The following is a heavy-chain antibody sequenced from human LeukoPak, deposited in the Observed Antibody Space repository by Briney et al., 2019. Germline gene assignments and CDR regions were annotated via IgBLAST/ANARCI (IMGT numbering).Heavy chain of an antibody. Sequence: PGRSLRLSCAASGFTFTNYGMHWVRQAPGKGLEGCSSISSSSTYIYYADSVKGRFTIYRDNAKNSVYLQMNTLRAEDTAVYYCAREDHCVTTTCYNYFDYWGQGTLVTVSS. V-gene: IGHV3-21*01. CDR1: GFTFTNYG. J-gene: IGHJ4*02. CDR3: AREDHCVTTTCYNYFDY. CDR2: ISSSSTYI. D-gene: IGHD2-2*02.